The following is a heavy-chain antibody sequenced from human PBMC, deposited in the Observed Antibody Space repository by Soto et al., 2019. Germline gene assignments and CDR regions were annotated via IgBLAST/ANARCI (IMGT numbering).Heavy chain of an antibody. CDR1: VLTVNISA. Sequence: GGSIKISCAASVLTVNISAMGGVRQTPGKGLEWVSAISGSGGSTYYADSVKGRFTISRDNSKNTLYLQMNSLRAEDTAVYYCAKDAGSGWPAPTPVDYWGQGTLVTVSS. V-gene: IGHV3-23*01. J-gene: IGHJ4*02. CDR3: AKDAGSGWPAPTPVDY. D-gene: IGHD6-19*01. CDR2: ISGSGGST.